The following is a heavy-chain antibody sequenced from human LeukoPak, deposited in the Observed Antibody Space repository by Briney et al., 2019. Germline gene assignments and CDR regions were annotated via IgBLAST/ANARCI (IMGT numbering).Heavy chain of an antibody. CDR2: IYHSGST. D-gene: IGHD3-3*01. Sequence: PSETLSLTCAVSGYSISSGYYWGWIRQPPGKGLEWIGSIYHSGSTYYNPSLKSRVTISVDTSKNQFSLKLSSVTAADTAVYYCARDLSYDSIWGQGTLVTVSS. J-gene: IGHJ4*02. V-gene: IGHV4-38-2*02. CDR1: GYSISSGYY. CDR3: ARDLSYDSI.